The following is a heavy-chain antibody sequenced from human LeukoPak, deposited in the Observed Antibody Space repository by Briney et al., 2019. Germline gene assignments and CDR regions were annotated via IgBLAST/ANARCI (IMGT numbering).Heavy chain of an antibody. Sequence: PSETLSLTCTVSGGSISSGGYYWSWIRQPPGKGLEWIGYIYYSGSTNYNPSLKSRVTISVDTSKNQFSLKLSSVTAADTAVYYCARAPERSSWYWAGYWYFDLWGRGTLVTVSS. CDR1: GGSISSGGYY. D-gene: IGHD6-13*01. J-gene: IGHJ2*01. V-gene: IGHV4-61*08. CDR2: IYYSGST. CDR3: ARAPERSSWYWAGYWYFDL.